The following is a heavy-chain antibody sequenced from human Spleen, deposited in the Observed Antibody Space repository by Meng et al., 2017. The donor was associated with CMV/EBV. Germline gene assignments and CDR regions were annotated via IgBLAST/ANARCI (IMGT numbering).Heavy chain of an antibody. CDR1: GFTLSSHW. V-gene: IGHV3-74*01. CDR3: TRGGLQHAFDI. Sequence: GSLRLSCAASGFTLSSHWIHWVRQAPGKGLVWVSSIDNDGSRTNCADSVKVRFTITRDNAKNTLYLQMNSLRAEDTAVYYCTRGGLQHAFDIWGQGTMVTVSS. J-gene: IGHJ3*02. CDR2: IDNDGSRT. D-gene: IGHD5-24*01.